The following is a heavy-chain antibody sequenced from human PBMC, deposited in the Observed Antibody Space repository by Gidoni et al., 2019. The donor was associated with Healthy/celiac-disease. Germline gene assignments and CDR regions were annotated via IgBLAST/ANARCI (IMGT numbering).Heavy chain of an antibody. Sequence: QLQLQASGPGLVKPSETLSLTCTVSGGSISCSSYYWRWIRQPPGKGLEWIGSIYYSGRTYYTPSLKSRVTISGDTSKDQFPLKLSSVTAADTAVYYCARQIRDFWSGYYLPSFSYYFDYWGQGTLVTVSS. V-gene: IGHV4-39*01. D-gene: IGHD3-3*01. CDR3: ARQIRDFWSGYYLPSFSYYFDY. J-gene: IGHJ4*02. CDR1: GGSISCSSYY. CDR2: IYYSGRT.